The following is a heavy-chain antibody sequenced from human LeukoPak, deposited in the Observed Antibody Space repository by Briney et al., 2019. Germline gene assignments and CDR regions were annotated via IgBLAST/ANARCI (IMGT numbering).Heavy chain of an antibody. CDR3: GKSGSRDWDYCEY. CDR2: SGDGGDT. J-gene: IGHJ4*02. Sequence: PGGSLTLSCAASGFTFSSYAMNWVRQAPGKGLEWVSTSGDGGDTHYADSVRGRFTISRANSKNTLFMQMNSLRAEDTAVYYCGKSGSRDWDYCEYWGQGTLVTASS. V-gene: IGHV3-23*01. D-gene: IGHD6-19*01. CDR1: GFTFSSYA.